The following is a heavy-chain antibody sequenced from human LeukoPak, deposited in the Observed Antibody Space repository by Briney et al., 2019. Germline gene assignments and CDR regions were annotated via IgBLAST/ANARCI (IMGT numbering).Heavy chain of an antibody. CDR3: GRLRRVAGRERSFDY. D-gene: IGHD6-19*01. V-gene: IGHV4-59*12. CDR2: IYYSGYT. J-gene: IGHJ4*02. CDR1: GGSISSYY. Sequence: SETLSLTCTVSGGSISSYYWSWIRQPPGRGLEWIGYIYYSGYTNYNPSLKSRVTISVDTSKNQFSLKLSSVTAADTAVYYCGRLRRVAGRERSFDYWGQGTLVTVSS.